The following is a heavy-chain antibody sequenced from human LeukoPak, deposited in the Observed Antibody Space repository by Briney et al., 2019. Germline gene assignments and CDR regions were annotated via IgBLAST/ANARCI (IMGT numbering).Heavy chain of an antibody. CDR1: GFTFSNAW. V-gene: IGHV3-15*01. CDR3: TTGGYYDTDAFDI. J-gene: IGHJ3*02. D-gene: IGHD3-22*01. Sequence: GGSLGLSCATSGFTFSNAWMSWVRQAPGKGLEWVGHIKSKTDGGTTDYAAPVKGRFTISRDDSKNTLYLQMNSLKTEDTAVYYCTTGGYYDTDAFDIWGQGTMVTVSS. CDR2: IKSKTDGGTT.